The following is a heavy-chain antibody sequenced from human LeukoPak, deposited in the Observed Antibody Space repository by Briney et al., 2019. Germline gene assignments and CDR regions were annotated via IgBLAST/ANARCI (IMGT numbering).Heavy chain of an antibody. CDR3: ARAGYNWNDGDYYYGMDV. CDR1: GFSFGSYA. Sequence: PGRSLSLSCAASGFSFGSYAMQWVRQAPGKGLEWVALIPYEGSHKNYTDSVKGRFIISRDNSKNTLYLQMNSLRSEDTAVYYCARAGYNWNDGDYYYGMDVWGQGTTVTVSS. J-gene: IGHJ6*02. CDR2: IPYEGSHK. V-gene: IGHV3-30*04. D-gene: IGHD1-1*01.